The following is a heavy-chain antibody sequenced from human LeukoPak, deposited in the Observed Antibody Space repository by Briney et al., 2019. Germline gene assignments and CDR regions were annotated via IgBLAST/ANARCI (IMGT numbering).Heavy chain of an antibody. J-gene: IGHJ5*02. V-gene: IGHV4-4*07. D-gene: IGHD6-13*01. CDR3: ARVYHSSSWYHPNWFDP. Sequence: PSETLSLNCIVSGGSIRSYYWNWIRQPAGKGLEWIGRIQPSGNTNYNPSLRSRLAMSVDRSKNQFSLKLSSVTAADTAVYYCARVYHSSSWYHPNWFDPWGQGTLVTVSS. CDR2: IQPSGNT. CDR1: GGSIRSYY.